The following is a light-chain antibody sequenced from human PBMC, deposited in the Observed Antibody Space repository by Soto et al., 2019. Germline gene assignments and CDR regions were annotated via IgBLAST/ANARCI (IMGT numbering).Light chain of an antibody. V-gene: IGKV3-20*01. Sequence: EIVLTQSPGTLSLSPGERATLSCRASQSVRSSYFAWYQQKPGQAPRLLIFGASTRAPGIPDRFSGSGSGTDLTLTISKLEPEDFALFYCQQYGNSPLTFGGGTKVDIK. CDR3: QQYGNSPLT. J-gene: IGKJ4*01. CDR2: GAS. CDR1: QSVRSSY.